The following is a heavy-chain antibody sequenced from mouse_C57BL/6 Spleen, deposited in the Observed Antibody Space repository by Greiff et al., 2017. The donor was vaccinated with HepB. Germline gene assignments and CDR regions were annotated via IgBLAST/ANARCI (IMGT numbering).Heavy chain of an antibody. D-gene: IGHD4-1*01. V-gene: IGHV1-64*01. CDR3: ARKGEETGTWFAY. CDR1: GYTFTSYW. J-gene: IGHJ3*01. CDR2: IHPNSGST. Sequence: QVQLKQPGAELVKPGASVKLSCKASGYTFTSYWMHWVKQRPGQGLEWIGMIHPNSGSTNYNEKFKSKATLTVDKSSSTAYMQLSSLTSEDSAVYYCARKGEETGTWFAYWGQGTLVTVSA.